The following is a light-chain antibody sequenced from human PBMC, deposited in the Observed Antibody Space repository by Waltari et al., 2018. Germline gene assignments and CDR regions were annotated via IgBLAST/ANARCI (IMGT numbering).Light chain of an antibody. CDR2: KAS. Sequence: DIQMAQSPSTLSASVGDRVTITCRPSPSISSWFAWYQQKPGKAPNLLIYKASALESGVPSRFSGSGSATDFTLTISGLQPDDFATYFCQQYNSFPWTFGQGTKVEIK. CDR3: QQYNSFPWT. J-gene: IGKJ1*01. V-gene: IGKV1-5*03. CDR1: PSISSW.